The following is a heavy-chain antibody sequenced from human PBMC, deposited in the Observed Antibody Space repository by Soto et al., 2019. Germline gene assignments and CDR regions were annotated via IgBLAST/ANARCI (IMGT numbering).Heavy chain of an antibody. CDR3: ARLRGRVTMMIVAYPYNWFDP. CDR2: IYPGDSDT. J-gene: IGHJ5*02. CDR1: GYSFTSYW. V-gene: IGHV5-51*01. D-gene: IGHD3-22*01. Sequence: LGESLKISCKGSGYSFTSYWIGWVRQMPGKGLEWMGIIYPGDSDTRYSPSFQGQVTISADKSTNTASLQWSSLKASDTAMYYCARLRGRVTMMIVAYPYNWFDPWGQGTLVTVSS.